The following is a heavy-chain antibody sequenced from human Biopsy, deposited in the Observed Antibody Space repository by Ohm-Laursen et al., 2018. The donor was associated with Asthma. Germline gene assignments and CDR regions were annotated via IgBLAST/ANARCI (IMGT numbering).Heavy chain of an antibody. CDR2: ISGSGSRT. V-gene: IGHV3-23*01. J-gene: IGHJ4*02. CDR3: AKGAGSGSYHFFHFDS. D-gene: IGHD3-10*01. Sequence: LTLTCAASGLTFSSFAMTWVRLSPGKGPEWVAGISGSGSRTDYGDSVKGRFTISRDNSKNTLFLQMSSLRADDTAVYYCAKGAGSGSYHFFHFDSWGQGTPVTVSS. CDR1: GLTFSSFA.